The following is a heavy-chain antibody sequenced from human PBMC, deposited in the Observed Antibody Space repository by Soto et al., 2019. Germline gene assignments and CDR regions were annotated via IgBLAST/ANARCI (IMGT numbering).Heavy chain of an antibody. D-gene: IGHD6-19*01. J-gene: IGHJ6*02. Sequence: VASVKVSCKASGYTFTSYGISWVRQAPGQGLEWMGWISAYNGNTNYAQKLQGRVTMTTDTSTSTAYMELRSLRSDDTAVYYCAREMAVAGTRSIYYYGMDVWGQGTTVTVSS. CDR1: GYTFTSYG. V-gene: IGHV1-18*01. CDR2: ISAYNGNT. CDR3: AREMAVAGTRSIYYYGMDV.